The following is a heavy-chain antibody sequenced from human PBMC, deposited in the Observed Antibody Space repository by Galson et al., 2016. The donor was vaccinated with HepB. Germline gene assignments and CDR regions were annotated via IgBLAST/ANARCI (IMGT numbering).Heavy chain of an antibody. V-gene: IGHV3-49*04. CDR1: GFTFGDYA. J-gene: IGHJ5*02. Sequence: SLRLSCAASGFTFGDYAMNWVRQAPGKGLEWVGFIRSKAYGGATDYAASVKGRFTISRHDSKSIAYLQMNSLKTEDTAVYYCTSVSNDYCGSSSCYAPTLRPFDPWGQGTLVTVSS. CDR2: IRSKAYGGAT. D-gene: IGHD2-2*01. CDR3: TSVSNDYCGSSSCYAPTLRPFDP.